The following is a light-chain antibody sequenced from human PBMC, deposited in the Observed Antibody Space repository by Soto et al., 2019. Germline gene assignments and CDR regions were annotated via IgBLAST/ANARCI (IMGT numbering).Light chain of an antibody. CDR1: SSNIGGNS. CDR2: DDD. V-gene: IGLV1-51*01. CDR3: GSWDSSLSAYV. J-gene: IGLJ1*01. Sequence: QSVLTQPPSVSAAPGQRVTISCSGSSSNIGGNSVSWYQQLPATAPKLLIYDDDKRPSAMPDGFSASKSGTSATLGITGFQTGEEDAYYCGSWDSSLSAYVFGAGTKVTVL.